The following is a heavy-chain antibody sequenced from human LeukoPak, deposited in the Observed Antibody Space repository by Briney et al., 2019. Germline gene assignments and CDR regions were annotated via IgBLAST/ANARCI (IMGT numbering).Heavy chain of an antibody. J-gene: IGHJ4*02. Sequence: PGGSLRLSCAASGFTFSSYAMSWVRQAPGKGLEWVAVISYDVSTKYYADSVKGRFTISRDNSKNTLYLQMNSLRAEDTAVYYCAKEACGGSCSSDYFDYWGQGTPVTVSS. CDR2: ISYDVSTK. CDR3: AKEACGGSCSSDYFDY. D-gene: IGHD2-15*01. V-gene: IGHV3-30*18. CDR1: GFTFSSYA.